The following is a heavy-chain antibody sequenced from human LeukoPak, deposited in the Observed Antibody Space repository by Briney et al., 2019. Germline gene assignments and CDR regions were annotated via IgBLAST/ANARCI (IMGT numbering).Heavy chain of an antibody. Sequence: PSETLSLTCTVSGGSISSYYWSWIRQPSGKGLEWIGYIYYSGSTNYNPSLKSRVTISVDTSKDQFSLKLSSVTAADTAVYYCAAHSSGFRMDVWGQGTTVTVSS. CDR3: AAHSSGFRMDV. J-gene: IGHJ6*02. CDR2: IYYSGST. V-gene: IGHV4-59*08. D-gene: IGHD6-19*01. CDR1: GGSISSYY.